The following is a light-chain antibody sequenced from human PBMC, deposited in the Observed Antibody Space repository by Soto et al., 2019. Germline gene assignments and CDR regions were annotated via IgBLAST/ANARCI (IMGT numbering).Light chain of an antibody. V-gene: IGKV3-11*01. CDR3: QQGSDWPLT. CDR1: QSVSSF. Sequence: EIVLTQSPATLSLSPGESATLSCRASQSVSSFLAWFQQKPGQAPRLIMDDASTRATGIPARFSGSGSGTDFTLTISSLEPEDFAVYYRQQGSDWPLTFGGGTKVDIK. J-gene: IGKJ4*01. CDR2: DAS.